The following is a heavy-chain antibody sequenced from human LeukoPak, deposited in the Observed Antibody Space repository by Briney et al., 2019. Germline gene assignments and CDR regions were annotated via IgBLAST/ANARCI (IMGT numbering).Heavy chain of an antibody. Sequence: GESLKISCKGSGYSFTNYWIGWVRQMPGKGLEWMGIIYPSDSDTTYSPSFQGQVTISADKSISTAYLQWSSLKASDTAMYYCARRCHGSGIYNWFDPWGQGTLVTVSS. CDR1: GYSFTNYW. CDR2: IYPSDSDT. D-gene: IGHD3-10*01. J-gene: IGHJ5*02. V-gene: IGHV5-51*01. CDR3: ARRCHGSGIYNWFDP.